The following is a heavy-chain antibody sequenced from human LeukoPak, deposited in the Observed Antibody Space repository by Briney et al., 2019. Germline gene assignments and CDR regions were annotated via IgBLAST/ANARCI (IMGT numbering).Heavy chain of an antibody. CDR2: IYYSGST. D-gene: IGHD3-16*01. V-gene: IGHV4-59*08. CDR1: GASISNYY. Sequence: PSETLSLTCNVSGASISNYYWSWIRQTLGKGLEWIGYIYYSGSTDCNPSLKSRITMSVDTSKNQFSLKLSSVTAADTAIYYCARHYFRDYTFDYWGQGSLVTVSS. CDR3: ARHYFRDYTFDY. J-gene: IGHJ4*02.